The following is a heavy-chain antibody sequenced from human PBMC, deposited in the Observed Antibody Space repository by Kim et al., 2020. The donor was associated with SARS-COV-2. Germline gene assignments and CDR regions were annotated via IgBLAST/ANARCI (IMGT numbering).Heavy chain of an antibody. V-gene: IGHV4-39*01. J-gene: IGHJ4*02. D-gene: IGHD6-13*01. Sequence: SETLSLTCTVSGGSISSSSYYWGWIRQPPGKGLEWIGSIYYSGSTYYNPSLKSRVTISVDTSKNQFSLKLSSVTAADTAVYYCARQRGSWYFWGQGTLVTVSS. CDR3: ARQRGSWYF. CDR1: GGSISSSSYY. CDR2: IYYSGST.